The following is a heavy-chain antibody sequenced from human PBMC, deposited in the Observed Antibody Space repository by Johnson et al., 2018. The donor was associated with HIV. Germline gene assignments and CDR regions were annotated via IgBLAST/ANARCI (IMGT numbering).Heavy chain of an antibody. D-gene: IGHD2-15*01. J-gene: IGHJ3*02. CDR2: ISGNGGST. V-gene: IGHV3-23*04. CDR3: ARVALVVYAFDI. Sequence: VQLVESGGGLVQPGGSLRLSCAASGFTFSSYAMSWVRQAPGKGLEWVSGISGNGGSTYYADSVKGRFTISSDNSKNTLNLQMNSLRAEDTAVYYCARVALVVYAFDIWGQGTMVTVSS. CDR1: GFTFSSYA.